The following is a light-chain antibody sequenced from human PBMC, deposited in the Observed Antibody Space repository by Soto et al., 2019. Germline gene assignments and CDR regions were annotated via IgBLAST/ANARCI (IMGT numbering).Light chain of an antibody. CDR3: QQLNSYPIT. CDR1: QGISSY. V-gene: IGKV1-9*01. Sequence: DIQLTQSPSFLSASVGDRVTITCRASQGISSYLAWYQQKPGKAPKLLIYDVSTLQRGVPSRFSGSGSVTEFTLRISSLQPEDFATYHCQQLNSYPITFGQGTRLEIK. CDR2: DVS. J-gene: IGKJ5*01.